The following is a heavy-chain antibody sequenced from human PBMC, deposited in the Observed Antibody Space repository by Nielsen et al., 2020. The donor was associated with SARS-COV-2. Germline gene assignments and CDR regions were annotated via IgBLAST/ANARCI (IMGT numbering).Heavy chain of an antibody. D-gene: IGHD1-1*01. V-gene: IGHV3-23*01. CDR3: AKSLKLERRLGQYYYYYYMDV. CDR2: ISGSGGST. J-gene: IGHJ6*03. CDR1: GFTFSSYA. Sequence: GGSLRLSCAASGFTFSSYAMSWVRQAPGKGLEWVSAISGSGGSTYYADSVKGRFTISRDNSKNTLYLQMNSLRAEDTAVYYCAKSLKLERRLGQYYYYYYMDVWGKGTTVTVSS.